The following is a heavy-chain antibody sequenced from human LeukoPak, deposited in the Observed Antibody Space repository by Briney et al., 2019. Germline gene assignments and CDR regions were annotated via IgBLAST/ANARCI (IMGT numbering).Heavy chain of an antibody. J-gene: IGHJ6*02. V-gene: IGHV3-7*01. CDR1: GFSLKEYR. D-gene: IGHD1-1*01. CDR2: INKEGNEE. Sequence: GASLRLFCTASGFSLKEYRMSWVRHAPGKGAEGVANINKEGNEEQLVLPGQGRFTDSRDNAKNSLFLQMNSLRVEDTAVYYCATCDNWVAGDVWGQGTTVSVSS. CDR3: ATCDNWVAGDV.